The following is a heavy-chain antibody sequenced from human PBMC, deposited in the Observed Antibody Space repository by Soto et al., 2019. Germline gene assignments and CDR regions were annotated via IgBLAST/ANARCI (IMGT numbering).Heavy chain of an antibody. J-gene: IGHJ4*02. CDR1: GFMFSSYA. CDR3: ARDLQGVGLLRYFDPPPKGLDY. V-gene: IGHV3-23*01. CDR2: ISAGGGNT. D-gene: IGHD3-9*01. Sequence: PGGSLRLSCEGSGFMFSSYAMSWVRQAPGKALEWVSVISAGGGNTYYADSVRGRFTISRDNPKSTLYLQMNSLRAEDTAVYYCARDLQGVGLLRYFDPPPKGLDYWGQGTLVTVSS.